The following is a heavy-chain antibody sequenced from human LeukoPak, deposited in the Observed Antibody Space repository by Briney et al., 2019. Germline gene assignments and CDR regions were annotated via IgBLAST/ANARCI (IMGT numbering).Heavy chain of an antibody. CDR2: IYYSGST. V-gene: IGHV4-59*12. CDR1: GGSISSYY. CDR3: ARGLEVVVAATPGSWFDP. Sequence: SETLSLTCTVSGGSISSYYWSWIRQPPGKGLEWIGYIYYSGSTNYNPSLKSRVTISVDTSKNQFSLKLSSVTAADTAVYYCARGLEVVVAATPGSWFDPWGQGTLVTVSS. D-gene: IGHD2-15*01. J-gene: IGHJ5*02.